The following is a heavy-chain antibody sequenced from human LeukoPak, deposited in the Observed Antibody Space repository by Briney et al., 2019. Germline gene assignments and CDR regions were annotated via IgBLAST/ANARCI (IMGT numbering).Heavy chain of an antibody. D-gene: IGHD5-12*01. Sequence: GSLRLSCAASGFTFSSYSVNWVRQAPGKGLEWVSYISDSSSTIFYADSVKGRFTISRDNAKNSVYLQMNSLRAEDTAVYYCAGGGDYWGQGTLVTVSS. CDR1: GFTFSSYS. CDR3: AGGGDY. J-gene: IGHJ4*02. V-gene: IGHV3-48*01. CDR2: ISDSSSTI.